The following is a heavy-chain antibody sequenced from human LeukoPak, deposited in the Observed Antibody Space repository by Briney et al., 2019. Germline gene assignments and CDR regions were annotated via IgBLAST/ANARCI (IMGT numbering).Heavy chain of an antibody. CDR3: ARFPCSGDSCSFGIRAFDV. Sequence: SETLSLTCAIYGGSFSGYYWNWIRQSPGKGLEWIGEINHSGSTNYNPSLKSRVTISVDTSKNQFSLKLSSMTAADTAVYYCARFPCSGDSCSFGIRAFDVWGQGTMVTVSS. CDR2: INHSGST. D-gene: IGHD2-15*01. V-gene: IGHV4-34*01. J-gene: IGHJ3*01. CDR1: GGSFSGYY.